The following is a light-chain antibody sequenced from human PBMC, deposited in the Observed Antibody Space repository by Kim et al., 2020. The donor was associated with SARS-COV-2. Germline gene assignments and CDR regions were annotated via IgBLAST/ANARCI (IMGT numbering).Light chain of an antibody. CDR3: ASWDDSLSGVL. Sequence: GQRVTISGSGSSSNIGSTFVYWYQHLPGTAPKLLIYRNNQRPSGVPDRFSGSKSGTSASLAISGLRSEDEADYYCASWDDSLSGVLFGGGTQLTVL. J-gene: IGLJ2*01. CDR2: RNN. CDR1: SSNIGSTF. V-gene: IGLV1-47*01.